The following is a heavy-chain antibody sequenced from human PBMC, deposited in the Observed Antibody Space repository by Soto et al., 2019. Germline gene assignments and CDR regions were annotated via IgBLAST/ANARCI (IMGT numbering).Heavy chain of an antibody. CDR2: INPFSGGA. Sequence: EAAVKVSCKTSGYTFTDHYVHWVRQAPGQGLEWLGWINPFSGGAKYPQRFKDKVSMTADTSISTVYMYLTSLTSDDTAIYYCARSSGTYSLDFWGQGTLVTVYS. CDR3: ARSSGTYSLDF. D-gene: IGHD3-10*01. CDR1: GYTFTDHY. J-gene: IGHJ4*02. V-gene: IGHV1-2*02.